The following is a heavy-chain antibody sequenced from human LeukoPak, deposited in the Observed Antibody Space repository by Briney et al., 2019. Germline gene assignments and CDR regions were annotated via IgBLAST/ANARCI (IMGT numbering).Heavy chain of an antibody. D-gene: IGHD2-2*01. Sequence: SETLSLTCTVSGGSISSSSYYWGWIRQPPGKGLEWIGSIYYSGSTYYNPSLKSRVTISGDTSKNQFSLKLSSVTAADTAVYYCASSPPEVVPAAFDYWGQGTLVTVSS. CDR3: ASSPPEVVPAAFDY. CDR2: IYYSGST. V-gene: IGHV4-39*01. CDR1: GGSISSSSYY. J-gene: IGHJ4*02.